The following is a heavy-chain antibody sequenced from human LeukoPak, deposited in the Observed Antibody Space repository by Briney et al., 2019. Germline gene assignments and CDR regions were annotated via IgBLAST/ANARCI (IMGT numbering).Heavy chain of an antibody. D-gene: IGHD3-10*01. CDR3: AREDSGSYYNYYYFYMDV. CDR1: GGSFSSYF. CDR2: IYPSGNT. Sequence: SETLSLTCSVSGGSFSSYFWSWVRQPAGKGLEWIGRIYPSGNTNYNPSLKSRVTLSVDTSKTQFSLGLSSVTAADTAVYYCAREDSGSYYNYYYFYMDVWGKGTTVTISS. V-gene: IGHV4-4*07. J-gene: IGHJ6*03.